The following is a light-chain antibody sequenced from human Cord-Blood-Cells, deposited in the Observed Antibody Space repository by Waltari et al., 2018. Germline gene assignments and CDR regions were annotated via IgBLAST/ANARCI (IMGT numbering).Light chain of an antibody. V-gene: IGKV1-8*01. CDR2: AAS. J-gene: IGKJ4*01. CDR3: QQDYSYPLT. Sequence: AIRMTQSTSSLSAFTGDRVTITCRASQGISSYLAWYQQKPGKAPKLLIYAASTLQSGVPSRFSGGESGTDFTLTISCLQSEDFATYYCQQDYSYPLTFGGGTKVEIK. CDR1: QGISSY.